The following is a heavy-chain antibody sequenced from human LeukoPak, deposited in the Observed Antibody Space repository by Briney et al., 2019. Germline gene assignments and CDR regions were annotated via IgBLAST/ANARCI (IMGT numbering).Heavy chain of an antibody. J-gene: IGHJ5*02. CDR2: ISAHNGNT. CDR3: ARERRVANWFDP. CDR1: GYTFTSYG. V-gene: IGHV1-18*01. D-gene: IGHD2-15*01. Sequence: ASVKVSCKASGYTFTSYGISWVRQAPGQGLEWMGWISAHNGNTNYAQKLQGRVAMTTDTSTSTAYMELRSLRSDDTAVYYCARERRVANWFDPWGQGTLVTVSS.